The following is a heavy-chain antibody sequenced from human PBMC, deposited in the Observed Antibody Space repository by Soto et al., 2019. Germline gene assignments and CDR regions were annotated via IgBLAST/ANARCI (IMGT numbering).Heavy chain of an antibody. D-gene: IGHD1-26*01. CDR2: ISYDGSNK. J-gene: IGHJ6*02. Sequence: QVQLVESGGGVVQPGRSLRLSCAASGFTFSSYGMHWVRQAPGKGLEWVAVISYDGSNKYYADSVKGRFTISRDNSKNTLYLQMNSLRAEDTAVYYCAKDRYSGSYYYYSYGMDVWGQGTTVTVSS. CDR1: GFTFSSYG. CDR3: AKDRYSGSYYYYSYGMDV. V-gene: IGHV3-30*18.